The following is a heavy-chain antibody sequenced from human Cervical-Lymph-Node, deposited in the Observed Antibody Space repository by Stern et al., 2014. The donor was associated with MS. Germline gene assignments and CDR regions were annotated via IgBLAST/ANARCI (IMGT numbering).Heavy chain of an antibody. CDR3: TTGGGAD. D-gene: IGHD4-17*01. J-gene: IGHJ4*02. Sequence: EVQLVESGGGLVKPGGSLRLSCAASGFTLSKVWMSWVRQAPGKGLEWVGRIRNKDDGVTTEYIAPVKGRFTVSRDDSKNTLFLQMVSLKTEDTAVYYCTTGGGADWGQGTLVTVSS. CDR2: IRNKDDGVTT. CDR1: GFTLSKVW. V-gene: IGHV3-15*01.